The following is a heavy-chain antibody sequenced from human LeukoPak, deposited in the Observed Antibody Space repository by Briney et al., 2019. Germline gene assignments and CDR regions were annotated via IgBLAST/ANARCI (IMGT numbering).Heavy chain of an antibody. CDR2: MNPNNGNT. CDR3: ARVSQTPAYYYTSGYYYHGY. Sequence: GASVKVSCKASGYTFSVYDINWVRQATGHGLEWMGWMNPNNGNTGFAQKFQGRVTMTRDTSINTAYMELSNLRSEDTAVYYCARVSQTPAYYYTSGYYYHGYWGQGTRVTVSS. CDR1: GYTFSVYD. D-gene: IGHD3-22*01. V-gene: IGHV1-8*01. J-gene: IGHJ4*02.